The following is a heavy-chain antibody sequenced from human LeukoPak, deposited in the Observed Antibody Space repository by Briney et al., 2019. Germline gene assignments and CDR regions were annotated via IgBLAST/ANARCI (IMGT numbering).Heavy chain of an antibody. D-gene: IGHD2-15*01. CDR2: ISGSGGST. V-gene: IGHV3-23*01. CDR3: AKGRCSGGSCYRGDYYGMDV. CDR1: GFTFSSYA. J-gene: IGHJ6*02. Sequence: GGSLGLSCAASGFTFSSYAMSWVRQAPGKGLEWVSAISGSGGSTYYADSVKGRFTISRDNSKNTLYLQMNSLRAEDTAVYYCAKGRCSGGSCYRGDYYGMDVWGQGTTVTVSS.